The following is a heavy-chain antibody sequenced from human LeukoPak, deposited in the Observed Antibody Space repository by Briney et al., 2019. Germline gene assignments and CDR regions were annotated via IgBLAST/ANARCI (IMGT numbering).Heavy chain of an antibody. D-gene: IGHD3-3*01. CDR1: GYSFTTYW. Sequence: GESLKISCKASGYSFTTYWIGWVRQVPGKGLEWVGIIYPADSTARYSPSFQGQVTISADKSISTAYLQWSSLKASDTAMYYCARHTLEWSPSTVDYWGQGTLVTVSS. J-gene: IGHJ4*02. V-gene: IGHV5-51*01. CDR3: ARHTLEWSPSTVDY. CDR2: IYPADSTA.